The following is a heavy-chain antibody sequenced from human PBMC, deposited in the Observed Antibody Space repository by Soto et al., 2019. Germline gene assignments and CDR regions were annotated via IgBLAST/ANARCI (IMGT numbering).Heavy chain of an antibody. J-gene: IGHJ5*02. V-gene: IGHV3-30*04. D-gene: IGHD4-17*01. Sequence: QVLLVESGGGVVQPGRSLQLSCTASGFSFSKYAMHWVRQAPGKGLEWVAVISYDGRNKDDADSVKGRFTISRDNSKSTLFLQMNSLGPADTAIYYCARETHRGDYGPLDLWGQGPLVNVS. CDR1: GFSFSKYA. CDR3: ARETHRGDYGPLDL. CDR2: ISYDGRNK.